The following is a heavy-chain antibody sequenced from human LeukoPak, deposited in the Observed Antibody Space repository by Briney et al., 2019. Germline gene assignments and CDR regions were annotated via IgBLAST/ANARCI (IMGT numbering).Heavy chain of an antibody. V-gene: IGHV3-74*01. CDR1: GFTFSSYW. CDR3: TRSAFCSSGTCYAGTWFDP. Sequence: GGSLRLSCAASGFTFSSYWMHWVRQAPGKGLVWVSRINGDGSNTVYADSVKGRFSISRDNAKNTLYLQMSSLRAEDTAVYYCTRSAFCSSGTCYAGTWFDPWGQGTLVTVST. CDR2: INGDGSNT. D-gene: IGHD2-2*01. J-gene: IGHJ5*02.